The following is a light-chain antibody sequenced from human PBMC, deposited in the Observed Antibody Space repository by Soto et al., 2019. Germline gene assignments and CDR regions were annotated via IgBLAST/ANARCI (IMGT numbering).Light chain of an antibody. CDR1: QSISSW. Sequence: DIQMTQSPSTLSASVGDRVTITCRASQSISSWLAWYQQKPGRAPKLLIYAASSLEAGVPSRFSGSGSETEFTLTISSLQPDDFATYYCQQYKYYSRTFGQGTKVDIK. J-gene: IGKJ2*01. CDR3: QQYKYYSRT. CDR2: AAS. V-gene: IGKV1-5*01.